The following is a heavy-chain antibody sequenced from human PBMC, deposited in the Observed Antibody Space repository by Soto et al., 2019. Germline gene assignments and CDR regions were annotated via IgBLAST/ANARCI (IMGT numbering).Heavy chain of an antibody. Sequence: SETLSLTCTVSGGSISSSTYYWGWVRQPPGKGLEWIGIIFYRGSTYYNPSLKSRVTISVDTSNNQFSLKLSSVTAADTAVYYCAREFSSGWYGLDYWGQGTLVTVSA. J-gene: IGHJ4*02. V-gene: IGHV4-39*01. CDR3: AREFSSGWYGLDY. D-gene: IGHD6-19*01. CDR2: IFYRGST. CDR1: GGSISSSTYY.